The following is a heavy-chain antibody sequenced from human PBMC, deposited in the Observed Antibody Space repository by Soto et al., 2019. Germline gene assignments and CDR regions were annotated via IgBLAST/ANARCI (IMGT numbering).Heavy chain of an antibody. CDR3: ARDRGSGSYLFGY. Sequence: ASVKVSCKASGYSFTSYYIHWVRQAPGQGLEWLGRINPSGGGTSYAQVFQGRVSLTRDTSTSTVYMEMSSLRYEDTAAYYCARDRGSGSYLFGYWGQGTLVTV. J-gene: IGHJ4*02. V-gene: IGHV1-46*01. CDR2: INPSGGGT. D-gene: IGHD1-26*01. CDR1: GYSFTSYY.